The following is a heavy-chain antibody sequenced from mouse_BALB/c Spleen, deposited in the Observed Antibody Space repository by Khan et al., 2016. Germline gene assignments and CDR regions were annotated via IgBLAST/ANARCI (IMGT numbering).Heavy chain of an antibody. D-gene: IGHD1-1*01. Sequence: EVELVESGGGLVQPGGSRKLSCAASGFTFSDYGMAWVRQAPGKGPEWVAFISNLAYSIYYADTVTGRFTISRENAKNNLYLEMSSLRSEDTAMYYCARNYGSSWGFAYWGQGTLVTVSA. CDR1: GFTFSDYG. CDR2: ISNLAYSI. CDR3: ARNYGSSWGFAY. V-gene: IGHV5-15*02. J-gene: IGHJ3*01.